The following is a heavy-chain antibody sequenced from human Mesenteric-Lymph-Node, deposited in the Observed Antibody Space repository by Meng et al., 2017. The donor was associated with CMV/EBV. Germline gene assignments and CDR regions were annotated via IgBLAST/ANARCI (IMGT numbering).Heavy chain of an antibody. J-gene: IGHJ6*02. CDR1: GFTFSNYK. Sequence: GESLKISCAASGFTFSNYKMNWVRQAPGKGLEWVSSISVSATTTYYADSVKGRFTISRDNFKNILYLQMNSLRVEDTALYYCAKANGGVDDFWSGSYYYYGMDVWGQGTTVTVSS. CDR3: AKANGGVDDFWSGSYYYYGMDV. D-gene: IGHD3-3*01. CDR2: ISVSATTT. V-gene: IGHV3-23*01.